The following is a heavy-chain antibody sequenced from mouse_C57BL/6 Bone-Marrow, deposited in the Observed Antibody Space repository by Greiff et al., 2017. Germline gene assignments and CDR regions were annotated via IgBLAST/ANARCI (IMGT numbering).Heavy chain of an antibody. CDR3: AREGLLDY. CDR2: INPYNGGT. V-gene: IGHV1-19*01. D-gene: IGHD1-1*01. Sequence: VQLKQSGPVLVKPGASVKMSCKASGYTFTDYYMNWVKQSHGKSLEWIGVINPYNGGTSYNQKFKGKATLTVDKSSSTAYMELNSLTSEDSAVYYCAREGLLDYWGQGTTLTVSS. CDR1: GYTFTDYY. J-gene: IGHJ2*01.